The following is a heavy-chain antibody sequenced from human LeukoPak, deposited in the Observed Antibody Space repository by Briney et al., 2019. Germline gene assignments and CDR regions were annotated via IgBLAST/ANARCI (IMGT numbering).Heavy chain of an antibody. CDR1: GFTFSSYW. V-gene: IGHV4-34*01. J-gene: IGHJ4*02. CDR2: INHSGST. D-gene: IGHD5-18*01. Sequence: GSLRLSCAASGFTFSSYWMSWVRQPPGKGLEWIGEINHSGSTNYNPSLKSRVTISVDTSKNQFSLKLSSVAAADTAVYYCARGRRYGGYSYGYAGLDYWGQGTLVTVSS. CDR3: ARGRRYGGYSYGYAGLDY.